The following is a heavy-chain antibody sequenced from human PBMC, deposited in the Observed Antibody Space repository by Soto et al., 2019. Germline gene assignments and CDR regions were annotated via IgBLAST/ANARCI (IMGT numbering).Heavy chain of an antibody. CDR1: GFTFSSYE. CDR2: ISISGSTI. CDR3: ARGYYESSGHIPPFGY. Sequence: GGSLRLSCAASGFTFSSYEMNWFRQAPGKGLEWVSYISISGSTIFYADSVKGRFTISRDNAKDSLYLQMNSLRAEDTAVYYCARGYYESSGHIPPFGYWGQGTLVTVSS. D-gene: IGHD3-22*01. V-gene: IGHV3-48*03. J-gene: IGHJ4*02.